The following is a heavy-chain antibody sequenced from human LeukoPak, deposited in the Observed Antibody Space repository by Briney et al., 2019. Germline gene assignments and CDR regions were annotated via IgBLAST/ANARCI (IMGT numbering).Heavy chain of an antibody. CDR3: ASEGVWDYSDSSGYHNAAFDI. D-gene: IGHD3-22*01. CDR2: INPSSGGT. J-gene: IGHJ3*02. V-gene: IGHV1-2*02. Sequence: ASVKVSCKASVYTFTDYYMHWVRQAPAQGLDGMGVINPSSGGTNYAQKLQSRVTVTRDSSISTAYMDLSRLRSGDTAVYYCASEGVWDYSDSSGYHNAAFDIWGQGTMVTVSS. CDR1: VYTFTDYY.